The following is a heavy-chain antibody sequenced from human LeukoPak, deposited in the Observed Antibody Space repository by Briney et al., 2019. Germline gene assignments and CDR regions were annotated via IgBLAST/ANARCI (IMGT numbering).Heavy chain of an antibody. D-gene: IGHD6-13*01. CDR3: ARDKLDSSSWYYFDY. CDR2: IWYDGSNK. V-gene: IGHV3-33*01. J-gene: IGHJ4*02. CDR1: GFTFSSYG. Sequence: GGSLRLSCAASGFTFSSYGMHWVRQAPGKGLEWVAVIWYDGSNKYYADSVKGRFTISRDNSKNTLYLQMNSLRAEDTAVYYCARDKLDSSSWYYFDYWGQGTLVTVPS.